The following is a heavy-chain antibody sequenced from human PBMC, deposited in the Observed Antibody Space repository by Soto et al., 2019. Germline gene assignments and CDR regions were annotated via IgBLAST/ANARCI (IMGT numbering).Heavy chain of an antibody. CDR1: GGSISSYY. CDR3: ARHGTYDILTGYPSYDYYYMDV. Sequence: SETLSLTCTVSGGSISSYYWSWIRQPPGKGLEWIGYIYYSGSTNYNPSLKSRVTISVDTSKNQFSLKLSSLTAADTAVYYCARHGTYDILTGYPSYDYYYMDVWGKGTTVTVSS. J-gene: IGHJ6*03. CDR2: IYYSGST. V-gene: IGHV4-59*08. D-gene: IGHD3-9*01.